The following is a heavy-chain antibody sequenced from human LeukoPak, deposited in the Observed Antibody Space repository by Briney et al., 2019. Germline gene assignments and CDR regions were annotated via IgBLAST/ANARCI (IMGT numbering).Heavy chain of an antibody. CDR1: GFTFSTYG. D-gene: IGHD6-6*01. J-gene: IGHJ4*02. Sequence: GGSLRLSCAASGFTFSTYGMTWVRQAPGKGLEWVSAISGSAATTFYADSVKGRFTISRDNSKNTLYLQMNSLRAEDTAVYYCAKESGYSSSYDYWGQGTLVTVSS. CDR3: AKESGYSSSYDY. V-gene: IGHV3-23*01. CDR2: ISGSAATT.